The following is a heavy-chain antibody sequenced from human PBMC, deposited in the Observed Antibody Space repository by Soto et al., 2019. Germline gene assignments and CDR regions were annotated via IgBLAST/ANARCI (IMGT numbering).Heavy chain of an antibody. V-gene: IGHV3-48*02. Sequence: PGGSLRLSCAASGFTFSNYGMNWVRQAPGKGLAWVSYISSSISTKQYADSVKGRFTISRDNAKNSLFLQMNSLRDEDTAVYYCKRGGAARPDYWGQGTLVTVSS. D-gene: IGHD6-6*01. CDR3: KRGGAARPDY. J-gene: IGHJ4*02. CDR1: GFTFSNYG. CDR2: ISSSISTK.